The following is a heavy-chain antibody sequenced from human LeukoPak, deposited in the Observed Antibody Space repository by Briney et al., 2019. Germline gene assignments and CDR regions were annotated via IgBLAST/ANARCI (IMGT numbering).Heavy chain of an antibody. CDR1: GGSISSYY. V-gene: IGHV4-59*01. CDR2: IHYSGST. CDR3: ARAGGYGLIDY. Sequence: PSETLSLTCTVSGGSISSYYWSWIRQPPGKGLEWIGYIHYSGSTNYNPSLKSRVTISVDTSKNQFSLKLSSVTAADTAVYYCARAGGYGLIDYWGQGTMVTVSS. D-gene: IGHD5-18*01. J-gene: IGHJ4*02.